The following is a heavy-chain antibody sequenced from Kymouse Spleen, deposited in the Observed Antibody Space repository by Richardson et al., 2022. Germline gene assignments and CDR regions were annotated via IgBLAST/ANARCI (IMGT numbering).Heavy chain of an antibody. CDR2: IKSKTDGGTT. CDR1: GFTFSNAW. CDR3: TTDRIAVADYYYYYGMDV. D-gene: IGHD6-19*01. Sequence: EVQLVESGGGLVKPGGSLRLSCAASGFTFSNAWMSWVRQAPGKGLEWVGRIKSKTDGGTTDYAAPVKGRFTISRDDSKNTLYLQMNSLKTEDTAVYYCTTDRIAVADYYYYYGMDVWGQGTTVTVSS. J-gene: IGHJ6*02. V-gene: IGHV3-15*01.